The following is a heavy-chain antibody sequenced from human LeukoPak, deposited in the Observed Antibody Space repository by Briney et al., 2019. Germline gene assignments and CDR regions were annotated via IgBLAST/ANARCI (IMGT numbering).Heavy chain of an antibody. CDR1: GGSFSGYY. Sequence: SETLSLTCAVYGGSFSGYYWSWIRQPPGKGLEWIGEINHSGSTYYNPSLKSRVTISVDTSKNQFSLKLSSVTAADTAVYYCARDGFGAAAGIKGRDPWGQGTLVTVSS. CDR2: INHSGST. V-gene: IGHV4-34*01. CDR3: ARDGFGAAAGIKGRDP. D-gene: IGHD6-13*01. J-gene: IGHJ5*02.